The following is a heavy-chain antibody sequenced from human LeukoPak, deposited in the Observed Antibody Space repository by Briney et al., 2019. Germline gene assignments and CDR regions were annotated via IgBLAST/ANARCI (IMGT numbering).Heavy chain of an antibody. J-gene: IGHJ6*03. CDR2: MYSRGKT. D-gene: IGHD5-12*01. CDR1: GLTVTTNY. V-gene: IGHV3-66*02. CDR3: ASNDYPITYQYMDV. Sequence: GGSLRLSCAASGLTVTTNYVSWVRQAPGKGLEWVSVMYSRGKTYYADSVKGRFTISSDISTNMVHLQMNSLRTEDTAMYFCASNDYPITYQYMDVWGTGTTVTVSS.